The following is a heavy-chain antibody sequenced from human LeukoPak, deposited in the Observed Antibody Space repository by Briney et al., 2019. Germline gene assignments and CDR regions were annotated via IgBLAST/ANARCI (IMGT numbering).Heavy chain of an antibody. Sequence: GGSLRISCAASGFTFSSYGMHWVRQAPGKGLEWVAVISYDGSNKYYADSVKGRFTISRDNSKNTLYLQMNSLRAEDTAVYYCAKELSDAFDIWGQGTMVTVSS. CDR2: ISYDGSNK. CDR1: GFTFSSYG. CDR3: AKELSDAFDI. V-gene: IGHV3-30*18. J-gene: IGHJ3*02.